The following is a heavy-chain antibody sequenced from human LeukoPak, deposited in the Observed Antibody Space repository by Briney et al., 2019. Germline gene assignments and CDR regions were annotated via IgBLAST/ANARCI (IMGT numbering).Heavy chain of an antibody. V-gene: IGHV3-74*01. CDR2: INSDGSST. J-gene: IGHJ4*02. Sequence: PGGSLRLSCAASGFTFSSYWMHWVRQAPGKGLVWVSRINSDGSSTSYADSVKGRFTISRDNAKNTPYLQMNSLRAEDTAVYYCARFSSGWYIFDYWGQGTLVTVSS. D-gene: IGHD6-19*01. CDR3: ARFSSGWYIFDY. CDR1: GFTFSSYW.